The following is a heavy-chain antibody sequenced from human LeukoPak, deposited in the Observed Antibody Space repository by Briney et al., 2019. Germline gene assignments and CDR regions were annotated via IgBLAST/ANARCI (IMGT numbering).Heavy chain of an antibody. CDR3: VRVGGYYGSGSYYVN. J-gene: IGHJ4*02. Sequence: GGSLRLSCAASGFTFSSYAMHWVRQAPGKGLEWVGRIRNKANRYTTDYAASVKGRFTISRDDSKNSLYLQMNSLKTEDTAVYYCVRVGGYYGSGSYYVNWGQGTLVTVSS. CDR2: IRNKANRYTT. CDR1: GFTFSSYA. D-gene: IGHD3-10*01. V-gene: IGHV3-72*01.